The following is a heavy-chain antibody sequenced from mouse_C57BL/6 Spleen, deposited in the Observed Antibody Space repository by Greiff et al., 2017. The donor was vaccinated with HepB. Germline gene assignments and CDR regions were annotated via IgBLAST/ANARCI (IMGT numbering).Heavy chain of an antibody. V-gene: IGHV5-6*01. J-gene: IGHJ3*01. CDR1: GFTFSSYG. CDR2: ISSGGSYT. CDR3: ARLARAWFAY. D-gene: IGHD3-1*01. Sequence: EVMLVESGGDLVKPGGSLKLSCAASGFTFSSYGMSWVRQTPDKRLEWVATISSGGSYTYYPDSVKGRFTISRDNAKNTLYLQMSSLKSEDTAMYYCARLARAWFAYWGQGTLVTVSA.